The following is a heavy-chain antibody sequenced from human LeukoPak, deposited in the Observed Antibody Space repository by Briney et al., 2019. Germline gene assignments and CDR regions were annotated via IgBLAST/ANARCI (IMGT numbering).Heavy chain of an antibody. Sequence: PSETLSLTCTVSGGSVSSASYYWSWLRQPPGKGLQWIGYVYYTGSTNYNPSLKSRVTISVDTSKNQFSLKLNSVTATDTAVYHCARRATVTTPQRNAFDIWGQGTMVTVSS. CDR3: ARRATVTTPQRNAFDI. D-gene: IGHD4-17*01. V-gene: IGHV4-61*01. CDR1: GGSVSSASYY. J-gene: IGHJ3*02. CDR2: VYYTGST.